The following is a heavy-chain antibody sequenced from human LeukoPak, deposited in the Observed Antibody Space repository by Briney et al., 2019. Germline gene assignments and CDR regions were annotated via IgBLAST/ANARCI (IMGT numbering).Heavy chain of an antibody. D-gene: IGHD6-19*01. CDR3: AKATVASTFDY. CDR2: ISASSYTT. V-gene: IGHV3-23*01. Sequence: GGSLRLSCAGSGFTFSSYAMSWVRQAPGKGLEWVSGISASSYTTYNADSVKGRFTISRDNSKNTLYLQMNSLRAEDTAVYYCAKATVASTFDYWGQGTLVTVSS. J-gene: IGHJ4*02. CDR1: GFTFSSYA.